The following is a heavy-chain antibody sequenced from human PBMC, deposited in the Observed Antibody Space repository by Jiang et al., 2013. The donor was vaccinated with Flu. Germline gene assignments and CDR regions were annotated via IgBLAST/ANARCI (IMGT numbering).Heavy chain of an antibody. CDR1: GGSISSSNW. CDR2: IYHSGST. Sequence: GPGLVKPSETLSLTCTVSGGSISSSNWWSWVRQPPGKGLEWIGEIYHSGSTNYNPSLKSRVTISVDKSKNQFSLKLSSVTAADTAVYYCARRGSGLYYYGMDVWGKGTTVTVSS. D-gene: IGHD2-8*02. V-gene: IGHV4-4*02. CDR3: ARRGSGLYYYGMDV. J-gene: IGHJ6*04.